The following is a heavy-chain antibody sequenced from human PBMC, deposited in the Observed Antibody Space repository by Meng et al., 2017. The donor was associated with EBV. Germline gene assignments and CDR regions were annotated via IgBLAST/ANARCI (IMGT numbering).Heavy chain of an antibody. Sequence: QLQLRESGPGQVKPSETLSRTCTGSGDSISSFYYWGWIRQPPGRGLEWIGSVHYTGSTYYSPSLKSRVTVSVDTSKNQFSLRLTSVTAADTAVYYCARPFPSWQSPRLDPFGAWGQGTLVTVSS. D-gene: IGHD6-19*01. CDR3: ARPFPSWQSPRLDPFGA. V-gene: IGHV4-39*01. CDR2: VHYTGST. J-gene: IGHJ5*02. CDR1: GDSISSFYY.